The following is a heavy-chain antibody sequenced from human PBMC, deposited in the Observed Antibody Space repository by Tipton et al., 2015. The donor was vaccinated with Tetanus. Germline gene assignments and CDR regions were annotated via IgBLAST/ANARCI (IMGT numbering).Heavy chain of an antibody. Sequence: SLRLSCAASGFTFSSYSMNWVRQAPGKGLEWVSSISSSSSYIYYADSVKGRFTISRDNAKNSLYLQMNSLRAEDTAVYYCARSDGGATPSFYMDVWGKGTTVTVFS. D-gene: IGHD1-26*01. CDR1: GFTFSSYS. CDR2: ISSSSSYI. CDR3: ARSDGGATPSFYMDV. V-gene: IGHV3-21*01. J-gene: IGHJ6*03.